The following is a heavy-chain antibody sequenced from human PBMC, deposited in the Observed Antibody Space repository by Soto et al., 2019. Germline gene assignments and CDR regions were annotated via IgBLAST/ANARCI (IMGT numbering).Heavy chain of an antibody. CDR2: MSYDGSNK. V-gene: IGHV3-30*03. Sequence: QVQLVESGGGVVQPGRSLRLSSAASGFTFSSYGMHWVRQAPGKGLEWVAVMSYDGSNKYYADSVKGRFTISRDNSKNTLYLQMNSLRAEDTAVYYCASDSSAYYSRFEYFQHWGQGTLVTVSS. CDR1: GFTFSSYG. CDR3: ASDSSAYYSRFEYFQH. D-gene: IGHD3-22*01. J-gene: IGHJ1*01.